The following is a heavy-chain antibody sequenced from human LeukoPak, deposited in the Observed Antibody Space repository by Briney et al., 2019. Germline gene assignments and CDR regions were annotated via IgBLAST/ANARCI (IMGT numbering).Heavy chain of an antibody. V-gene: IGHV3-23*01. CDR2: ISSGGVST. J-gene: IGHJ2*01. D-gene: IGHD1-26*01. Sequence: QPGGSLRLSCAASGFTFSSYAMTWVRQAPGKGLEWVSAISSGGVSTYYADSVKGRFTISRDNSKNTLYLQMNSLRAEDTAVYYCAKDSGTYWVSWYFDLWGRGTLVTVSS. CDR1: GFTFSSYA. CDR3: AKDSGTYWVSWYFDL.